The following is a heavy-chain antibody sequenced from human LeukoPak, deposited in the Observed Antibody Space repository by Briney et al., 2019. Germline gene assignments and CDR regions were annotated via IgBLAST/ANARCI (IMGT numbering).Heavy chain of an antibody. CDR2: IVVGSGNT. CDR1: GFTFTSSA. J-gene: IGHJ4*02. CDR3: AADLAGSGSYYPFDY. Sequence: SVKVSCKASGFTFTSSAVQWVRQARGKRLEWIGWIVVGSGNTNYAQKFQERVTITRDMSTSTAYMELSSLRSEDTAVYYCAADLAGSGSYYPFDYWGQGTLVTVSS. V-gene: IGHV1-58*01. D-gene: IGHD3-10*01.